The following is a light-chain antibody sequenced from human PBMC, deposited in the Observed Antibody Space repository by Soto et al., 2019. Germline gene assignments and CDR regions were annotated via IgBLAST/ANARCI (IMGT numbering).Light chain of an antibody. J-gene: IGLJ1*01. CDR2: EVS. Sequence: QSALTQPASVSGSPGQSITISCTGTSSDVGGYNYVSWYQQHPGKAPKLMIYEVSNRPSGVSNRFSGSKSGNTASLTISGLQAEDEADYYCISYTNRQSYVFGTGTKLTV. CDR1: SSDVGGYNY. CDR3: ISYTNRQSYV. V-gene: IGLV2-14*01.